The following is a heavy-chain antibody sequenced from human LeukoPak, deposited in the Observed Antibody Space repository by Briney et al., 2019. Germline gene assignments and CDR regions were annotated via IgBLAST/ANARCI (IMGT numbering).Heavy chain of an antibody. D-gene: IGHD6-19*01. CDR1: GFTFSSYG. J-gene: IGHJ4*02. Sequence: HPGGSLRLSCAASGFTFSSYGMHWVRQAPGKGLEWVAVISYDGSNKYYADSVKGRFTISRDNSKNTLYLQMNSLRAEDTAVYYCARDLDSSGWYDYWGQGTLVTISS. V-gene: IGHV3-30*03. CDR3: ARDLDSSGWYDY. CDR2: ISYDGSNK.